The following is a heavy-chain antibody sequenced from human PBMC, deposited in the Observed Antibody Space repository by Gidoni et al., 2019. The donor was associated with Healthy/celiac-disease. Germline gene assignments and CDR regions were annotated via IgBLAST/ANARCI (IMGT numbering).Heavy chain of an antibody. CDR1: GFTFGDLA. CDR3: TRVLRYFDWSPFDAFDI. D-gene: IGHD3-9*01. J-gene: IGHJ3*02. CDR2: IRSKAYGGTT. V-gene: IGHV3-49*04. Sequence: EVQLVESGGGLVQQGRSLRFSCTPSGFTFGDLAISWVRPAPGKGLEWVGFIRSKAYGGTTEYAASVKGRFTISRDDSKSIAYLQMNSLKXEDTXXXYCTRVLRYFDWSPFDAFDIWGQGTMVTVSS.